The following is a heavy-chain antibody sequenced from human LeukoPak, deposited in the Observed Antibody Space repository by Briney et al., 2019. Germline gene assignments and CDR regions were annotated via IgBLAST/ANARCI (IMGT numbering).Heavy chain of an antibody. Sequence: PSETLSLTCTVSGGSISSYYWSWIRQPPGKGLEWIGYIYYSGSTNYNPSLKSRVTISVDTSKNQFSLKLSSVTAADTAVYYCARNSIVGATVEDYWGQGTLVTVSS. CDR1: GGSISSYY. J-gene: IGHJ4*02. CDR2: IYYSGST. CDR3: ARNSIVGATVEDY. D-gene: IGHD1-26*01. V-gene: IGHV4-59*01.